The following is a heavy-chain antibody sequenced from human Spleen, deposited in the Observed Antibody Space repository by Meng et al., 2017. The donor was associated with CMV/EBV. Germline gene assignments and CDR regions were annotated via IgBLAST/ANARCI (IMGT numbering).Heavy chain of an antibody. V-gene: IGHV3-21*01. J-gene: IGHJ4*02. CDR2: ISSSTSYI. D-gene: IGHD5-24*01. CDR1: GFTFSPYS. Sequence: GGSLRLSCAASGFTFSPYSMTWIRQAPGKGLEWVSSISSSTSYIYYADSVKGRFTISRDNADNSLYLQMNSLRAEDTAVYYCARLSRDGYNLWHFDYWGQGTLVTVSS. CDR3: ARLSRDGYNLWHFDY.